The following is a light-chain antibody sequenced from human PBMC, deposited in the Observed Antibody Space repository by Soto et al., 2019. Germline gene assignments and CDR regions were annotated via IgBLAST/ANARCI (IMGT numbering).Light chain of an antibody. J-gene: IGKJ1*01. CDR2: AAS. CDR1: QSVSSRY. CDR3: QQYGTSPWT. V-gene: IGKV3-20*01. Sequence: EIVLTQSQGTLSVSPGERATRACRASQSVSSRYVAWYQQKPGQAPRLLIYAASGRATGIPDRFSGSGSGTDFTLTISRLEPEDFGVYHCQQYGTSPWTFGQGTKVEIK.